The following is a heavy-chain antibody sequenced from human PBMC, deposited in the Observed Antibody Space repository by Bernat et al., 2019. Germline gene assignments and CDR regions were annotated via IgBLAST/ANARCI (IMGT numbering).Heavy chain of an antibody. Sequence: QVQLQESGPGLVKPSQTLSLTCTVSGGSISSGDYYWSWIRQPPGKGLEWIGYIYYSGSTYYNPSLKSGVTISVDTAKNQFSLKLSSVTAADTAVYYCATENVGSGSYYWFDPWGQGTLVTVSS. D-gene: IGHD3-10*01. J-gene: IGHJ5*02. CDR3: ATENVGSGSYYWFDP. V-gene: IGHV4-30-4*01. CDR1: GGSISSGDYY. CDR2: IYYSGST.